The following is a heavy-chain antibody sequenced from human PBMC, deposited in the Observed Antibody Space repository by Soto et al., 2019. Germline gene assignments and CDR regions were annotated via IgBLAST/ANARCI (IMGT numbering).Heavy chain of an antibody. Sequence: ASVKVSCKASGGTFSSYTISWVRQAPGQGLEWMGRIIPILGIANYAQKFQGRVTITADESTSTAYMELSSLRSEDTAVYYCARDPYDFWSGYYKPSVYYYYGMDVWGQGTTVTVSS. CDR3: ARDPYDFWSGYYKPSVYYYYGMDV. D-gene: IGHD3-3*01. J-gene: IGHJ6*02. CDR1: GGTFSSYT. V-gene: IGHV1-69*04. CDR2: IIPILGIA.